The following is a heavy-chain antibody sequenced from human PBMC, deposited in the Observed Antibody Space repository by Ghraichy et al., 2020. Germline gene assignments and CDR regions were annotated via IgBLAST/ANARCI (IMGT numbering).Heavy chain of an antibody. V-gene: IGHV3-7*03. D-gene: IGHD2-2*01. Sequence: GGSLRLSCAASGFTLSSYAMHWVRQAPGKGLELVANIKQDGSERNYVDSVKGRFIISRDNAKNSLHLQMSSLRAEDTALYYCAYSTMSAGCWGQGNLVTVSS. J-gene: IGHJ4*02. CDR1: GFTLSSYA. CDR2: IKQDGSER. CDR3: AYSTMSAGC.